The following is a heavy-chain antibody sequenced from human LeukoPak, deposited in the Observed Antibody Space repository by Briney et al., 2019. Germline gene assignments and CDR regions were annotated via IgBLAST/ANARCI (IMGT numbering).Heavy chain of an antibody. CDR2: IYYSGST. CDR1: GGSISCYY. D-gene: IGHD1-26*01. V-gene: IGHV4-59*08. J-gene: IGHJ4*02. Sequence: PSETLSLTCTVSGGSISCYYWSWIRQPPGKGLEWIGYIYYSGSTNYNPSLKSRVTISVDTSKNQFSLKLSSVTAADTAVYFCARHGASGSYLYYFDYWGQGTLVTVSS. CDR3: ARHGASGSYLYYFDY.